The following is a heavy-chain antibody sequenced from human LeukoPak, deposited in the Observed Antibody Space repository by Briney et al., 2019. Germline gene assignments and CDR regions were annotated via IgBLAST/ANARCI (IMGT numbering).Heavy chain of an antibody. CDR3: ARDSWGIAAVGFFDY. CDR1: GYTFTSYY. Sequence: GASVKVSCKASGYTFTSYYMHWVRQAPGQRLEWMGWINTGNGNTKYSQKIQGRVTINRDTSASAAYMELSSLRSEDTAVYYCARDSWGIAAVGFFDYWGQGTLVTVSS. CDR2: INTGNGNT. V-gene: IGHV1-3*04. J-gene: IGHJ4*02. D-gene: IGHD6-13*01.